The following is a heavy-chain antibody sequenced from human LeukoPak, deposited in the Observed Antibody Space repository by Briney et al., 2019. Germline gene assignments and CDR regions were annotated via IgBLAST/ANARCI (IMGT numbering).Heavy chain of an antibody. CDR2: IYYSGST. D-gene: IGHD3-10*01. Sequence: TSETLSLTCTVSGGSFSSYYWSWIRQPPGKGLEWIGYIYYSGSTDYNPSLKSRVTISVETSKNQFSLNLSSVTAADTAVYYCASRPYGSGSYYKGGYFDYWGQGTLVTVSS. V-gene: IGHV4-59*12. CDR3: ASRPYGSGSYYKGGYFDY. J-gene: IGHJ4*02. CDR1: GGSFSSYY.